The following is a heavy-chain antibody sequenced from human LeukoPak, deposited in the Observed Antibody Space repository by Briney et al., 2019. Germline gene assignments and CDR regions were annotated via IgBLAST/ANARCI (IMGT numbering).Heavy chain of an antibody. CDR1: GGSISSSSYY. D-gene: IGHD6-13*01. CDR2: IYYSGST. V-gene: IGHV4-39*07. CDR3: ARGGAETIAAAGTVDY. Sequence: SETLSLTCTVSGGSISSSSYYWGWIRQPPGKGLEWIGSIYYSGSTYYNPSLKSRVTISVDTSKNQFSLKLSSVTAADTAVYFCARGGAETIAAAGTVDYWGQGTLVTVSS. J-gene: IGHJ4*02.